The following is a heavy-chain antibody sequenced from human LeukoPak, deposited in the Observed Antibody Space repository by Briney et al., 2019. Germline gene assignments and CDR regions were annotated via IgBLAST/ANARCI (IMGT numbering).Heavy chain of an antibody. CDR3: VRDKGGWNPFDY. Sequence: GGSLRLSCEASGFTFGNFWMSWVRQAPGKGLEWVANINQGGSQKNYVDSVRGRFTIDRDDAKNSLYLRMNSLRAEDTAMYFCVRDKGGWNPFDYWGQGTLVTVSS. CDR1: GFTFGNFW. D-gene: IGHD6-19*01. J-gene: IGHJ4*02. CDR2: INQGGSQK. V-gene: IGHV3-7*03.